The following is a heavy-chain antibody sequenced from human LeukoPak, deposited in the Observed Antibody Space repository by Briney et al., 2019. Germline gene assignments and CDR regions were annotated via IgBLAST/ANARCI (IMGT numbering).Heavy chain of an antibody. J-gene: IGHJ5*02. CDR3: ARVEGSSSGWHWFDP. CDR1: GGSFSGYY. CDR2: INRSGST. Sequence: SETLSLTCAVYGGSFSGYYWSWIRQPPGKGLEWIGEINRSGSTNYNPSLKSRVTISVDTSKNQFSLKLSSVTAADTAVYYCARVEGSSSGWHWFDPWGQGTLVTVSS. V-gene: IGHV4-34*01. D-gene: IGHD6-19*01.